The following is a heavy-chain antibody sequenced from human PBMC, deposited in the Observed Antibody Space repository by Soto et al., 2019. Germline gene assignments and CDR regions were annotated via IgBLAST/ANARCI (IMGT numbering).Heavy chain of an antibody. J-gene: IGHJ4*02. CDR1: GFTFSSYA. V-gene: IGHV3-23*01. D-gene: IGHD2-2*01. CDR2: ISGSGGST. Sequence: GGALRLSCADSGFTFSSYAMSWSRQAPGKGLEWVSGISGSGGSTYYADSVKGRFTISRANSKNTLYLQMNSLRADDTAVYYCANGVVPVFFDDWGTGTLVTVSS. CDR3: ANGVVPVFFDD.